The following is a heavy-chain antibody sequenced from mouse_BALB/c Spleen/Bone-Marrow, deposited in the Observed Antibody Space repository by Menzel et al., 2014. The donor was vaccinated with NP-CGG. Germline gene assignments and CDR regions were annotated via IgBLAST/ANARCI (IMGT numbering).Heavy chain of an antibody. V-gene: IGHV1S34*01. Sequence: VVRTGASVKISCKASGYSFTGYYMHWVKQSHGKSLEWIGYISCYNGATSYNQKFEGKATFTVDTSSSTAYMQFNSLTSEDSAVYYCARGGMITSQAWFAYWGQGTLVTVSA. CDR1: GYSFTGYY. D-gene: IGHD2-4*01. J-gene: IGHJ3*01. CDR3: ARGGMITSQAWFAY. CDR2: ISCYNGAT.